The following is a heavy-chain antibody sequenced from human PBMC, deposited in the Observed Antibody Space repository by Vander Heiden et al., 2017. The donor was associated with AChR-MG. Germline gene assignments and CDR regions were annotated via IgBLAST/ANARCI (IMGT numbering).Heavy chain of an antibody. CDR2: IKPNSGGT. Sequence: QVQPVQSGPEEKKPGPSVTLSFKASGYTFPGDYMHWGGPAPGQGIGWRGWIKPNSGGTKYEQKFQGRVTRTRDTTISTAYMELSRLRYEGTAVYYCARDNGWIQLWKFDYWGEGSLVNDS. CDR1: GYTFPGDY. J-gene: IGHJ4*02. V-gene: IGHV1-2*02. D-gene: IGHD5-18*01. CDR3: ARDNGWIQLWKFDY.